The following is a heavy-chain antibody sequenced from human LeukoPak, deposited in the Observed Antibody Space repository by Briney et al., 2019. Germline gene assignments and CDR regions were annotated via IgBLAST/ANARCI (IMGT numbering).Heavy chain of an antibody. CDR2: ISSSGSPI. V-gene: IGHV3-48*03. CDR3: AGGPQYSGSYAY. J-gene: IGHJ4*02. D-gene: IGHD1-26*01. CDR1: GFTFGTFE. Sequence: TGGSLRFSVVTPGFTFGTFEMAWVGKAPGKGLEFVSYISSSGSPIVYTDSVKGRFTISRDDAKNSLFLQMNSLTAEDTAVYFCAGGPQYSGSYAYWGQGTLVTVSS.